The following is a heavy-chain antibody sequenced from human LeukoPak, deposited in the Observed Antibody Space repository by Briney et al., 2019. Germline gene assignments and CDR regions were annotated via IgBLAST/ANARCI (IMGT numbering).Heavy chain of an antibody. CDR2: IYYSGST. J-gene: IGHJ6*02. CDR1: GGSISSGDYY. Sequence: PSETLSLTCTVSGGSISSGDYYWSWIRQPPGKGLEWIGYIYYSGSTYYNPSLKSRVTISVDTSKNQLSLKLSPVTAADTAVYYCASSPYSSNFNYYGMDVWGQGTTVTVSS. V-gene: IGHV4-61*08. D-gene: IGHD6-13*01. CDR3: ASSPYSSNFNYYGMDV.